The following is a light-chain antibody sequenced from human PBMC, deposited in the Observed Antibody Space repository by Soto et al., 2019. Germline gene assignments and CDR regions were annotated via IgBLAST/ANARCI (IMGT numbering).Light chain of an antibody. V-gene: IGLV1-40*01. J-gene: IGLJ1*01. CDR1: SSNIGAEYD. CDR3: QSYDSSLTTFV. CDR2: GDN. Sequence: QSVLRQAPSVSGAPGQSVAISCTGSSSNIGAEYDVHWYQQLPGTAPKRLIYGDNNRPSGVPDRFSGSKSGTSASLAITGLQPEDEADYYCQSYDSSLTTFVFGTGTKVTVL.